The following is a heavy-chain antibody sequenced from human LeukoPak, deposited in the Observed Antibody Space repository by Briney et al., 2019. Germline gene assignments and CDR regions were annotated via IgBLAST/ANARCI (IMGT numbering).Heavy chain of an antibody. Sequence: SETLSLTCAVYGGSFSGYYWSWIRQPPGKGLEWIGEINHSGSTNYNPSLKSRVTISVDTSKNQFSLKLSSVTAADTAVYYCARGSSTSVARIDYWGQGTLVTVSS. CDR2: INHSGST. J-gene: IGHJ4*02. D-gene: IGHD2-2*01. V-gene: IGHV4-34*01. CDR1: GGSFSGYY. CDR3: ARGSSTSVARIDY.